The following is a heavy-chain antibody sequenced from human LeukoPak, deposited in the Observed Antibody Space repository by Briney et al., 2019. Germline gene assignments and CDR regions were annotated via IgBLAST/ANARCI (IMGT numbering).Heavy chain of an antibody. D-gene: IGHD6-19*01. J-gene: IGHJ4*02. Sequence: SETLSLTCAVYGGSFSGYYWSWIRQPPGKGLEWIGEINHSGSTNYNPSLKSRVTISVDTSKNQFSLKLSSVTAADTAVYYCARGRRYSSGCFDYWGQGTPVTVSS. CDR1: GGSFSGYY. V-gene: IGHV4-34*01. CDR2: INHSGST. CDR3: ARGRRYSSGCFDY.